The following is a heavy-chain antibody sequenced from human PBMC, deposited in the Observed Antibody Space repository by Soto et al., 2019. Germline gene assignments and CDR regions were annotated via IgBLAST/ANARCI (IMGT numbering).Heavy chain of an antibody. CDR3: AKDTYYHDSSGYYVFDY. Sequence: QVHLVESGGGVVQPGRSLRLSCADSGFTFTDYGMHWVRQAPGQGLEWVAVISYAGSNKNYADSVKGRFTISRDNSKNSLYLQMNRLRAEDTAVYYCAKDTYYHDSSGYYVFDYWGQGTLVTVSS. D-gene: IGHD3-22*01. CDR1: GFTFTDYG. CDR2: ISYAGSNK. J-gene: IGHJ4*02. V-gene: IGHV3-30*18.